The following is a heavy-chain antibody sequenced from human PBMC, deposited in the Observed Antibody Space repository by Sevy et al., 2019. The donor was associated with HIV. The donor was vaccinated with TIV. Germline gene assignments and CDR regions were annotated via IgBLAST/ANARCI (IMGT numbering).Heavy chain of an antibody. CDR1: GFTFSSYA. J-gene: IGHJ5*02. D-gene: IGHD6-19*01. CDR2: ISGSGGST. V-gene: IGHV3-23*01. CDR3: AKDPLLWSRGSGWKGFFDP. Sequence: GGSLRLSCAASGFTFSSYAMSWVRQAPGKGLEWVSAISGSGGSTYYADSVKGRFTISRDNSKNTLYLQMNSLRAEETAVYYCAKDPLLWSRGSGWKGFFDPWGQGTLVTVSS.